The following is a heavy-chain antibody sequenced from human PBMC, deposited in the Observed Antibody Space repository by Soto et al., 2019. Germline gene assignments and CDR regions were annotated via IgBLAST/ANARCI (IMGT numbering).Heavy chain of an antibody. CDR2: IYHSGST. V-gene: IGHV4-59*12. CDR3: ARAYSSGLYLDY. D-gene: IGHD3-22*01. CDR1: GGSISSYY. Sequence: SETLSLTCTVSGGSISSYYWSWIRQPPGKGLEWIGYIYHSGSTYYNPSLKSRVTISVDRSKNQFSLKLSSVTAADTAVYYCARAYSSGLYLDYWGQGTLVTVSS. J-gene: IGHJ4*02.